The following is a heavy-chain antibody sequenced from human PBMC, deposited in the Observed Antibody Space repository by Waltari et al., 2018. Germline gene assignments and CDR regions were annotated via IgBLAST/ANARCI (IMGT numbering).Heavy chain of an antibody. CDR3: TRGLRGYSGYGPYYFDY. V-gene: IGHV3-49*04. D-gene: IGHD5-12*01. CDR1: GFTFGDYA. J-gene: IGHJ4*02. Sequence: EVQLVESGGGLVQPGRSLRLSCTASGFTFGDYAMSWVRQAPGKGLEWVGFIRSKAYGGTTEYAASVKGRFTISRDDSKSIAYLQMNSLKTEDTAVYYCTRGLRGYSGYGPYYFDYWGQGTLVTVSS. CDR2: IRSKAYGGTT.